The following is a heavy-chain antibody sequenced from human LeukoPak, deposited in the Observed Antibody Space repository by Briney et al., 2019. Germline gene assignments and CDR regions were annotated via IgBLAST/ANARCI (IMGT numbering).Heavy chain of an antibody. D-gene: IGHD3-22*01. CDR3: ALGSANYDSSDFDC. Sequence: GGSLRLSCVTSGFIFANTWINWVRQAPGRGLEWVGRIRSKAAGGTKEYAAPVQGRFIISRDDSKNTLYLQMNSLTPDDTAVYYCALGSANYDSSDFDCWGQGTLVTVSS. CDR2: IRSKAAGGTK. J-gene: IGHJ4*02. CDR1: GFIFANTW. V-gene: IGHV3-15*07.